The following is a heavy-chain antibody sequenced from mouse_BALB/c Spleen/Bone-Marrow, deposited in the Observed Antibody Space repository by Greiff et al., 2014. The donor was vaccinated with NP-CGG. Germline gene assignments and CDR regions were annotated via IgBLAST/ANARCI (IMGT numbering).Heavy chain of an antibody. J-gene: IGHJ4*01. CDR3: ARAVPMNY. CDR2: IYPGDGDT. D-gene: IGHD6-1*01. Sequence: QVQLQQSGAELVRPGSSVKISCKASGYAFSSYWMNWVKQRPGQGLEWIGQIYPGDGDTNYNGKFKGKATLTADKSSSTAYMQLSSLTSEDSAVYCCARAVPMNYWGQGPSVTVS. V-gene: IGHV1-80*01. CDR1: GYAFSSYW.